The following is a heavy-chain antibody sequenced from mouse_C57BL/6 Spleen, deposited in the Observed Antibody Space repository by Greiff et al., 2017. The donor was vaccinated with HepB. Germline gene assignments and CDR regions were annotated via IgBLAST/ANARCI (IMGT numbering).Heavy chain of an antibody. J-gene: IGHJ4*01. CDR1: GYTFTSYW. V-gene: IGHV1-72*01. D-gene: IGHD2-3*01. Sequence: QVQLKQPGAELVKPGASVKLSCKASGYTFTSYWMHWVKQRPGRGLEWIGRIDPNSGGTKYNEKFKSKATLTVDKPSSTAYMQLSSLTSEDSAVYYCARGGIDGYSPYYYAMDYWGQGTSVTVSS. CDR2: IDPNSGGT. CDR3: ARGGIDGYSPYYYAMDY.